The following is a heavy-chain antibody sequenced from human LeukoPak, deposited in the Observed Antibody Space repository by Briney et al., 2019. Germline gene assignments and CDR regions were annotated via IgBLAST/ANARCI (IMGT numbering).Heavy chain of an antibody. CDR3: AKDGIRGDSSGYPWGYWYFDL. D-gene: IGHD3-22*01. CDR2: ISSNGGST. V-gene: IGHV3-64*01. Sequence: GGSLRLSCAASGFTFSSYAMHWVRQAPGKGLEYVSGISSNGGSTYYANSVKGRFSISRDNSKNTLYLQMGSLRADDTAVYYCAKDGIRGDSSGYPWGYWYFDLWGRGTLVTVSS. J-gene: IGHJ2*01. CDR1: GFTFSSYA.